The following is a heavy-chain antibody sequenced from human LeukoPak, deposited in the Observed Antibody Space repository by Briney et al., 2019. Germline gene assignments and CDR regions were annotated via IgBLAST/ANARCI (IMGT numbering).Heavy chain of an antibody. Sequence: ASVKVSCKASGYTFTSYDINWVRQATGQGLEWMGWMNPNSGNTGYAQKFQGRVTMTRNTSISTAYMELSSLRSEDTAVYYCARGHLYYYYMDVWGKGTTVTVSS. V-gene: IGHV1-8*01. CDR2: MNPNSGNT. CDR1: GYTFTSYD. CDR3: ARGHLYYYYMDV. J-gene: IGHJ6*03.